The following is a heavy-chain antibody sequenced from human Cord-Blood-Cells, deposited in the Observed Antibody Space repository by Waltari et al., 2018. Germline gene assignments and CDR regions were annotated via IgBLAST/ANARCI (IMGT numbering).Heavy chain of an antibody. V-gene: IGHV3-48*03. D-gene: IGHD3-9*01. CDR2: ISSMGSTI. J-gene: IGHJ3*02. CDR3: ARGTGPTYDAFDI. Sequence: EVQLVESGGGLVQPGGSLRLSCAASGFTFSSYEMNWFRQAPGKGLEWVSYISSMGSTIYYADSVKGRFTISRDNAKNSLYLQMNSLRAEDTAVYYCARGTGPTYDAFDIWGQGTMVTVSS. CDR1: GFTFSSYE.